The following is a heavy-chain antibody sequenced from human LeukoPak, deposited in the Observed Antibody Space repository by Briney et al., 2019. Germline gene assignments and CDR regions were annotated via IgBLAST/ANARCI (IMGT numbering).Heavy chain of an antibody. V-gene: IGHV4-31*03. CDR1: GGSISSGGYY. J-gene: IGHJ6*02. CDR2: IYYSGSP. CDR3: ARVLPDLRWDYGMDV. D-gene: IGHD4-23*01. Sequence: SQTLSLTCTVSGGSISSGGYYWSCIRQHPGKGLEWIGYIYYSGSPYYNPSLKSRVTISADTSKNQFSLKVSSVTAADTAVYYCARVLPDLRWDYGMDVWGQGTTVTVSS.